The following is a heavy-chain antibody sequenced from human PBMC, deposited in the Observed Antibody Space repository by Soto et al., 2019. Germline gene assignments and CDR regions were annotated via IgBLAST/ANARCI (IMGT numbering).Heavy chain of an antibody. CDR1: GYTFTSYY. CDR2: INPSGGST. CDR3: ARYCSGGSCYYGMDV. V-gene: IGHV1-46*01. Sequence: QVQLVQSGAEVKKPGASVKVSCKASGYTFTSYYMHWVRQAPGQGLEWMGIINPSGGSTSYAQKFQGRVTMTRDTSTSTVYMELSSLRSEDTAVYYCARYCSGGSCYYGMDVWGQGTTVTVSS. D-gene: IGHD2-15*01. J-gene: IGHJ6*02.